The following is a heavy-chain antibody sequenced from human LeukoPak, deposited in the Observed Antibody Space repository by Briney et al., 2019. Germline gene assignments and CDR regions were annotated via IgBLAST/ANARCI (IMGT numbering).Heavy chain of an antibody. D-gene: IGHD4-11*01. J-gene: IGHJ6*03. CDR2: INPNSGGT. CDR1: GYTFTGYY. Sequence: ASVKVSCKASGYTFTGYYMHWVRQAPGQGLEWMGWINPNSGGTNYAQKFQGRVTMTRDTSISTAYMELSRLRSDDTAVYHCARVAVTTFYYYYYMDVWGKGTTVTVSS. V-gene: IGHV1-2*02. CDR3: ARVAVTTFYYYYYMDV.